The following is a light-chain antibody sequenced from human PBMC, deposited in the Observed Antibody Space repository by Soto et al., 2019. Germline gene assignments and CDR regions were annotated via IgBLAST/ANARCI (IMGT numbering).Light chain of an antibody. Sequence: EIVLTQSPGTLSLSPGERATLSCRASQSVSSTYFAWYQQKPGQALRLLIYGAASRATGFPDRFSGSGSGTDFTLTISRLEPEDFAVYYCQQYGSSPPTFGQGTKLEIK. J-gene: IGKJ2*01. V-gene: IGKV3-20*01. CDR3: QQYGSSPPT. CDR1: QSVSSTY. CDR2: GAA.